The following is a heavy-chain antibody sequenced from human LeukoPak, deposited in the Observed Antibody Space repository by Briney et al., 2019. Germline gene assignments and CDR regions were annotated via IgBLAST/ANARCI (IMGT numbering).Heavy chain of an antibody. Sequence: GGSLRLSCAASGFTFSSYGMHWVRQAPGKGLEWVAVISYDGSNKYYADSVKGRFTISRDNSKNTLYLQMNSLRAEDTAVYYCAKALRKAAGTDDAFDIWGQGTMVTVSS. CDR1: GFTFSSYG. CDR2: ISYDGSNK. D-gene: IGHD6-13*01. J-gene: IGHJ3*02. CDR3: AKALRKAAGTDDAFDI. V-gene: IGHV3-30*18.